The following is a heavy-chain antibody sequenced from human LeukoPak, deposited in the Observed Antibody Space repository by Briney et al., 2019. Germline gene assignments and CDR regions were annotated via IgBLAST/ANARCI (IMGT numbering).Heavy chain of an antibody. CDR3: AKVSPYYDSSGYYYYYMDV. D-gene: IGHD3-22*01. Sequence: PGGSLRLSCAASGFTFSSYGMSWVRQAPGKGLEWVSAISGSGGSTYYADSVKGRFTISRDNSKNTLYLQMNSLRAEDTAVYYCAKVSPYYDSSGYYYYYMDVWGKGTTVTISS. J-gene: IGHJ6*03. CDR2: ISGSGGST. V-gene: IGHV3-23*01. CDR1: GFTFSSYG.